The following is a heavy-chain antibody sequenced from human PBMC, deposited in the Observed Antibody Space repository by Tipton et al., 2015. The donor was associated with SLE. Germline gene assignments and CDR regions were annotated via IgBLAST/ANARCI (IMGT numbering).Heavy chain of an antibody. J-gene: IGHJ3*01. D-gene: IGHD3-10*01. CDR1: GGSISTTPYY. CDR2: IFYTGST. V-gene: IGHV4-39*01. CDR3: ATRRYGSDAFDV. Sequence: TLSLTCTVSGGSISTTPYYWVWIRQSPGKGLEWIGSIFYTGSTFYNPSLKSRVTISVDTSRDQFSLRLNSLTAADTAVYYCATRRYGSDAFDVWGQGTMVTVSS.